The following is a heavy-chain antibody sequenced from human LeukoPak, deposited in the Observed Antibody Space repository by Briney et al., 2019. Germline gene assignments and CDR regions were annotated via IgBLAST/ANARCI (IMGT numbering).Heavy chain of an antibody. D-gene: IGHD1-7*01. J-gene: IGHJ6*03. CDR2: IYPGGSDT. V-gene: IGHV5-51*01. Sequence: GESLKISCKGSGYSFTSYWIGWVRQMPGKGLEWMGIIYPGGSDTRYSPSFQGQVTISADKSISTAYLQWSSLKASDTAMYYCARGAARTYYYMDVWGKGTTVTVSS. CDR3: ARGAARTYYYMDV. CDR1: GYSFTSYW.